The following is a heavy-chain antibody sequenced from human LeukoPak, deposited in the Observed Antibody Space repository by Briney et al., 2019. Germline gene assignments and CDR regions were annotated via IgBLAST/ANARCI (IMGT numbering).Heavy chain of an antibody. Sequence: SETLSLTCAVYGGSFSGYYWSWIRQPPGKGLEWIGEINHSGSTNCNPSLKSRVTISVDTSKNQFSLNLSSVTAADTAVYYCAGHREYCSNITCYPFDFDYWGQGTLVTVSS. D-gene: IGHD2-2*01. CDR2: INHSGST. CDR3: AGHREYCSNITCYPFDFDY. V-gene: IGHV4-34*01. J-gene: IGHJ4*02. CDR1: GGSFSGYY.